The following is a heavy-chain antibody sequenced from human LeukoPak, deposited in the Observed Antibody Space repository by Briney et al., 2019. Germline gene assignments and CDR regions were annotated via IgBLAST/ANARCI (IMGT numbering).Heavy chain of an antibody. V-gene: IGHV1-69*13. CDR3: ARSDPYGSGSYSFDY. Sequence: SVKVSCKASGGTFSSYAISWVRQAPGQGLEWMGGIIPIFGTANYAQKFQGRVTITADESTCTAYMELSSLRSEDTAVYYCARSDPYGSGSYSFDYRGQGTLVTVSS. D-gene: IGHD3-10*01. CDR1: GGTFSSYA. CDR2: IIPIFGTA. J-gene: IGHJ4*02.